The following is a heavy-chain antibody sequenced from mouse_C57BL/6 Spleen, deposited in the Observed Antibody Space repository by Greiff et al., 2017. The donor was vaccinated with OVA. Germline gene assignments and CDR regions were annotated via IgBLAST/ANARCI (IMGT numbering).Heavy chain of an antibody. J-gene: IGHJ2*01. V-gene: IGHV1-82*01. D-gene: IGHD1-1*01. CDR3: ARGIIMYGSSYLYYFDY. CDR2: IYPGDGDT. CDR1: GYAFSSSW. Sequence: QVQLKQSGPELVKPGASVKISCTASGYAFSSSWMNWVKQRPGKGLEWIGRIYPGDGDTNYNGKFKGKATLTADQATSTAYMQLSSLTSEDSAVYCCARGIIMYGSSYLYYFDYWGQGTTLTVSS.